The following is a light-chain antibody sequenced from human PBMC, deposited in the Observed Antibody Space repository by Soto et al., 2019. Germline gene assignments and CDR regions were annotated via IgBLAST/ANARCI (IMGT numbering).Light chain of an antibody. CDR2: GVS. V-gene: IGKV3-15*01. Sequence: ESVIKQSPVTLSVSPGESVTLSSRASQSVGTNLAWYQQKPGQAPSLLIYGVSTRATGIPTRFSGSGSGRQFTLTIICLQSEDFAVYYCQQYNNWPQTFGQGTKVDIK. CDR3: QQYNNWPQT. CDR1: QSVGTN. J-gene: IGKJ1*01.